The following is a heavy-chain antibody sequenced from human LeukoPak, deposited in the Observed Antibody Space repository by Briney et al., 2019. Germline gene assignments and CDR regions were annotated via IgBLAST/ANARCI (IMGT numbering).Heavy chain of an antibody. V-gene: IGHV4-4*07. CDR3: ARVGRFLEWLYFDY. CDR2: IYTSGST. J-gene: IGHJ4*02. CDR1: GGSLSSYY. Sequence: SETLSLTCTVSGGSLSSYYWSWIRQPAGKGLEWIGRIYTSGSTNYNPSLKSRVTMSVDTSKNQFSVKLSSVTAADTAVYYCARVGRFLEWLYFDYWGQGTLVTVSS. D-gene: IGHD3-3*01.